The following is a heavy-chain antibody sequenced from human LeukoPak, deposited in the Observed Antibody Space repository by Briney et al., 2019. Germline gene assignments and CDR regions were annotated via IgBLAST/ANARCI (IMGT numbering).Heavy chain of an antibody. Sequence: SETLSLTCTVSGGSVSSSFSYWGWIRQPPGKGLEWIGSIYYSGSTYSNPSLKSRVTISVDTSKNQFSLELNSVTAADTAVYYCARGVHSGGSYFNFDYWGKGTLVTVSS. J-gene: IGHJ4*02. V-gene: IGHV4-39*01. CDR3: ARGVHSGGSYFNFDY. CDR2: IYYSGST. D-gene: IGHD3-22*01. CDR1: GGSVSSSFSY.